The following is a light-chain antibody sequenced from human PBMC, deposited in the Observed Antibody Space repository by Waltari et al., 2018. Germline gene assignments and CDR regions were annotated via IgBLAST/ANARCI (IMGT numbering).Light chain of an antibody. CDR1: SSHVGGYNY. Sequence: QSALTHPASVSGSPGQSITISCTGTSSHVGGYNYVSWYQQHPGKAPKPMIYDVSNRPSGVSNRFSGSKSGNTASLTISGLQAEDEADYYCSSYTSSSTLYVFGTGTKVTVL. CDR3: SSYTSSSTLYV. J-gene: IGLJ1*01. CDR2: DVS. V-gene: IGLV2-14*03.